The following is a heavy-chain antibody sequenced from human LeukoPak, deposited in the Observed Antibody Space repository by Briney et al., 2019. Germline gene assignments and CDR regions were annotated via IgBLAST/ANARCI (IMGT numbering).Heavy chain of an antibody. CDR3: ARYCGGDCYGMDV. D-gene: IGHD2-21*01. V-gene: IGHV3-33*01. J-gene: IGHJ6*02. CDR2: IWYDGSNK. Sequence: GGSLRLSCAASGFTFSSYGMHWVRQAPGKGLEWVAVIWYDGSNKYYADSVKGRFTISRDNSKNTLYLQMNSLRAEDTAVYYCARYCGGDCYGMDVWGQGTTVTVSS. CDR1: GFTFSSYG.